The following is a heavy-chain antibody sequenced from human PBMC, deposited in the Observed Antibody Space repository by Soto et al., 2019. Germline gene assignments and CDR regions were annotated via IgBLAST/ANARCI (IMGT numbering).Heavy chain of an antibody. D-gene: IGHD1-1*01. V-gene: IGHV4-39*01. CDR2: IYYSGST. CDR1: GGSISSSSYS. Sequence: SETLSLTCTVSGGSISSSSYSWGWIRQPPGKGLEWIGSIYYSGSTYYNPSLKSRVTISVDTSKNQFSLKLSCVTAADTAVYYCARHHRQPDSFDPWGQGTLVTVSS. J-gene: IGHJ5*02. CDR3: ARHHRQPDSFDP.